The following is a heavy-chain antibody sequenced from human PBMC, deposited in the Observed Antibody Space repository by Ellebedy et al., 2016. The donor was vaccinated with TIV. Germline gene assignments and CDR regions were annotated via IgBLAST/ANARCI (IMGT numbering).Heavy chain of an antibody. CDR1: GGSISSSSYY. V-gene: IGHV4-39*01. CDR2: IYYSGST. Sequence: MPSETLSLTCTVPGGSISSSSYYWGWIRQPPGKGLEWIGSIYYSGSTYYNPSLKSRVTISVDTSKNQFSLKLSSVTAADTAVYYCARQRGYYDSSGYYVYWGQGTLVTVSS. CDR3: ARQRGYYDSSGYYVY. D-gene: IGHD3-22*01. J-gene: IGHJ4*02.